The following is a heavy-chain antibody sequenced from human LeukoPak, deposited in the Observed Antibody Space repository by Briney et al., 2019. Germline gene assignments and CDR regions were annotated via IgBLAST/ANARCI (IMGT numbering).Heavy chain of an antibody. V-gene: IGHV1-69*13. CDR3: ARGLYYYYGMDV. J-gene: IGHJ6*02. Sequence: SVKVSCKAAGGTFSSYAISWVRQAPGQGLEWMGGIIPIFGTANYAQKFQGRVTITADESTSTAYMELSSLRSEDTAVYYCARGLYYYYGMDVWGQGTTVTVSS. CDR1: GGTFSSYA. CDR2: IIPIFGTA.